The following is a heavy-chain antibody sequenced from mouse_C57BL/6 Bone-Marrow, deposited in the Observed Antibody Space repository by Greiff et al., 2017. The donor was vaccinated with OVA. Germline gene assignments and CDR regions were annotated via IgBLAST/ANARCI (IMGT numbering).Heavy chain of an antibody. CDR2: IYPRSGNT. D-gene: IGHD1-1*01. J-gene: IGHJ3*01. Sequence: QVQLQQSGAELARPGASVKLSCKASGYTFTSYGISWVKQRTGQGLEWIGEIYPRSGNTYYNEKFKGKATLTADKSSSTAYMELRSLTSEDSAVYFCARYYGSSYWFAYWGQGTLVTVSA. V-gene: IGHV1-81*01. CDR1: GYTFTSYG. CDR3: ARYYGSSYWFAY.